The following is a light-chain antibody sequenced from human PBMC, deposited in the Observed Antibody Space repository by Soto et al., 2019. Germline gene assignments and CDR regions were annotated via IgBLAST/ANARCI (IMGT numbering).Light chain of an antibody. Sequence: QSVLTQPPSVSGSPGQSVTISCTGTSSDIGYHNRVSWYQQPPGTAPKLMIYVVSTRYSGVPDRFSGSKSGNTASLTISGLQAEDEADYYCSSFASSATWLFGGGTKLTVL. CDR1: SSDIGYHNR. CDR2: VVS. J-gene: IGLJ3*02. V-gene: IGLV2-18*02. CDR3: SSFASSATWL.